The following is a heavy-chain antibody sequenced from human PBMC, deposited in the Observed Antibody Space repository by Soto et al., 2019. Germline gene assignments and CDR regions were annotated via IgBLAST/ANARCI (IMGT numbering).Heavy chain of an antibody. CDR3: AAVPAAISSGHYEVFDY. Sequence: GASVKVSCKASGYTFTSYYMHRVRQAPGQGFEWMGIINPSGGSTSYAQKFQGRVTMTRDTSTSTVYMELSSLRSEDTAVYYCAAVPAAISSGHYEVFDYWGQGTLVTVSS. CDR1: GYTFTSYY. V-gene: IGHV1-46*03. J-gene: IGHJ4*02. D-gene: IGHD2-2*01. CDR2: INPSGGST.